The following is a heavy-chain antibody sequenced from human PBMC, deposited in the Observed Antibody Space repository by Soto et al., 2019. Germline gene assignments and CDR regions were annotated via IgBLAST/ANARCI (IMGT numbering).Heavy chain of an antibody. Sequence: DVQLVQSGAEVKKPGESLRISCKGSGYSITSYWITWVRQMPGKGLEWMGRIDPRDSYTNYSPSFQGHVTISTDRSINTAFLQWNSLKASDTAMYYCARHGYDWGWSNDYWGQGTLVTVSS. J-gene: IGHJ4*02. V-gene: IGHV5-10-1*03. CDR2: IDPRDSYT. CDR3: ARHGYDWGWSNDY. CDR1: GYSITSYW. D-gene: IGHD5-12*01.